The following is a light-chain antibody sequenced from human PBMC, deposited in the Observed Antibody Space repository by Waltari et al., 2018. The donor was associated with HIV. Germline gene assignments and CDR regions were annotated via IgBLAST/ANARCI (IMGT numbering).Light chain of an antibody. CDR2: RNN. Sequence: QTLLTKPPSASVTPRQRVTISCSGTGSNVVTQYVSWYQQLPGTAPKLLIYRNNQRPSGVPDRFSGSKSGTSASLAISGLRSEDEADYYCTAWDDSLSGVVFGGGTKLTVL. V-gene: IGLV1-47*01. J-gene: IGLJ2*01. CDR1: GSNVVTQY. CDR3: TAWDDSLSGVV.